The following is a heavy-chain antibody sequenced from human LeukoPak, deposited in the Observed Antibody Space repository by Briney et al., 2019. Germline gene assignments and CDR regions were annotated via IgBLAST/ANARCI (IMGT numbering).Heavy chain of an antibody. CDR1: GGSISSFSYY. CDR2: IYYSGSGST. Sequence: SETLSPTCTVSGGSISSFSYYWVWIRQPPGKGLEWIGSIYYSGSGSTYYNPSLKSRVTIFVDTSKNQFSLRLSSVTAADTAVYYCASSRLLGVDPWGQGTLVTVSS. V-gene: IGHV4-39*01. J-gene: IGHJ5*02. D-gene: IGHD2-21*01. CDR3: ASSRLLGVDP.